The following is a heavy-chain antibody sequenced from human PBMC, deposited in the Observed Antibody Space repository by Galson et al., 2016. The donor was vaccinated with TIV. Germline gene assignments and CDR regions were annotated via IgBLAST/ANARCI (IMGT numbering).Heavy chain of an antibody. CDR3: ATPTTVTNDAFSI. V-gene: IGHV4-30-4*01. CDR2: IYYRGGT. J-gene: IGHJ3*02. Sequence: LSLTCTVSGGSINNGGYYWSWIRQPPGKGLEWIGYIYYRGGTKHNPSLKSRLTISLDTSKNQFSLQLSSVTAADTAVYFCATPTTVTNDAFSIWGQGTLVTVSS. D-gene: IGHD4-17*01. CDR1: GGSINNGGYY.